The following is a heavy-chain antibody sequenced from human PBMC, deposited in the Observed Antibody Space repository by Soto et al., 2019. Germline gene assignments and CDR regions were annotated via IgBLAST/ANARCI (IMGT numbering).Heavy chain of an antibody. V-gene: IGHV5-10-1*01. D-gene: IGHD3-22*01. J-gene: IGHJ6*02. CDR2: IDPSDSYT. CDR3: ARRFYYDSSGAPGWGGMDV. Sequence: PGESLKISCKGSGYSFTSYWISWVRQMPGKGLEWMGRIDPSDSYTNYSPSFQGHVTISADKSISTAYLQWSSLKASDTAMYYCARRFYYDSSGAPGWGGMDVWGQGTTVTVSS. CDR1: GYSFTSYW.